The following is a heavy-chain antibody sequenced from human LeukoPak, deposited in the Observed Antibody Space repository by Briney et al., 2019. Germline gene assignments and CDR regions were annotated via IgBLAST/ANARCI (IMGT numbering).Heavy chain of an antibody. CDR2: MSFDGSHE. CDR1: GLTFSNSA. J-gene: IGHJ4*02. V-gene: IGHV3-30*04. D-gene: IGHD2-15*01. CDR3: ARGGKCSDGKCYLIDY. Sequence: GGSLTLSCVASGLTFSNSAMHWVRQAPGKGLKWVAIMSFDGSHERYGDSVKGRFTLSRDNSKNTLYLQINSLRTEDTAVYYCARGGKCSDGKCYLIDYWGQGTLVTVSS.